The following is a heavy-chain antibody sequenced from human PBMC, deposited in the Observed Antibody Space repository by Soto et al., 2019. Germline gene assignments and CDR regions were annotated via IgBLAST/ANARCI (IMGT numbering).Heavy chain of an antibody. D-gene: IGHD1-1*01. J-gene: IGHJ4*02. CDR2: IAYDGRNK. CDR1: GFTFSSYA. V-gene: IGHV3-30*04. Sequence: QVPLVESGGGVVQPGRSLRLSCAASGFTFSSYAMHWVRQAPGKGLEWVAVIAYDGRNKYYADSVKGRFTISRDNSKNTLYLQMNSLRIEDTAVHYCARELERVFDYWGQGTLVTVSS. CDR3: ARELERVFDY.